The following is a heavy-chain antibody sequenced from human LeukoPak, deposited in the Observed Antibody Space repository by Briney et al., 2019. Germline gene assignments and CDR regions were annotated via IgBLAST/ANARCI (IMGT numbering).Heavy chain of an antibody. V-gene: IGHV3-13*01. CDR3: ARGGVTKVRGVLNPTFDY. Sequence: QPGGSLRLSCAASGFTFSSYDMHWVRQATGKGLEWVSAIGTAGDTYYPGSVKGRFTISRENAKNSLYLQMNSLRAGDTAVYYCARGGVTKVRGVLNPTFDYWGQGTLVTVSS. J-gene: IGHJ4*02. CDR1: GFTFSSYD. D-gene: IGHD3-10*01. CDR2: IGTAGDT.